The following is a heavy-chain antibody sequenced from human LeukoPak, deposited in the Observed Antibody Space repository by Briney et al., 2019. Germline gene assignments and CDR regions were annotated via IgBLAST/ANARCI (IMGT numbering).Heavy chain of an antibody. V-gene: IGHV4-4*09. CDR2: IYTSGRI. CDR3: ATSYDAKTAPYDL. J-gene: IGHJ5*02. Sequence: PSEXLSLTXTXSGGSISSYCWSWVRQPPGKGLEWIGYIYTSGRIDYNPSLKSRVTMSVDTSKNQLSMELRFLTAADTAVYYCATSYDAKTAPYDLWGQGTXVTVSS. CDR1: GGSISSYC. D-gene: IGHD3-3*01.